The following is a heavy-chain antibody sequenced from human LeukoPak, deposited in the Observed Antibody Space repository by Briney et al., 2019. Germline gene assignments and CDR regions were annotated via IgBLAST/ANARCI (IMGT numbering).Heavy chain of an antibody. CDR3: ARRGGCISTSCNLDY. CDR2: INPSGGTT. V-gene: IGHV1-46*03. D-gene: IGHD2-2*01. Sequence: ASVKVSCKASGYTFTSYYMHWVRRAPGQGLEWMGIINPSGGTTSYAQKFQGRVTMTRDTSTSTVYMDLSSLGSEDTAIYYCARRGGCISTSCNLDYWGQGTLVTVSS. J-gene: IGHJ4*02. CDR1: GYTFTSYY.